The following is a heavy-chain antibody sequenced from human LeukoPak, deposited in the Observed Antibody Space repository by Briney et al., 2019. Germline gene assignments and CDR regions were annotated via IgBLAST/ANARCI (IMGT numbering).Heavy chain of an antibody. CDR1: GFTFSGSA. D-gene: IGHD3-22*01. CDR3: TTQYYYDSSGSEPSTYYFDY. CDR2: IRSKPNSYAT. Sequence: GGSLRLSCAASGFTFSGSAMQWVRQASGKGLEWVGRIRSKPNSYATAYGASVKGRFTIARDDSKNTEYLKMNSLKTEDTAVYYCTTQYYYDSSGSEPSTYYFDYWGQGTLVTVSS. J-gene: IGHJ4*02. V-gene: IGHV3-73*01.